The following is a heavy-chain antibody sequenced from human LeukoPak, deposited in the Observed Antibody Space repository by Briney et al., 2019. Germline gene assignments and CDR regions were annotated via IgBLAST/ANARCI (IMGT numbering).Heavy chain of an antibody. J-gene: IGHJ4*02. D-gene: IGHD3-10*01. V-gene: IGHV1-2*02. CDR1: GYTFTGYY. Sequence: GASVKVSCKASGYTFTGYYMHWVRQAPGQGLEWMGWINPNSGGTNYAQKFQGRVTMTRDTSISTAYMELSRLRSDDTAVYYCARGPMVRGFHESYFGYWGQGTLVTVSS. CDR2: INPNSGGT. CDR3: ARGPMVRGFHESYFGY.